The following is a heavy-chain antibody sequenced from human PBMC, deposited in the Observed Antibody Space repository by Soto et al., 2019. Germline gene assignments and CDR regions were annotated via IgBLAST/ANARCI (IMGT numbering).Heavy chain of an antibody. Sequence: EVQLVESGGGLVQPGGSLRLSCAASGFTFSSYSMNWVRQAPGKGLEWVSYISSSSSTIYYADSVKGRFTISRDKAKNSLYLQLNSLRDEDTAVYYCARPEYSSSPYGMDVWGQGTTVTVSS. D-gene: IGHD6-6*01. CDR3: ARPEYSSSPYGMDV. J-gene: IGHJ6*02. CDR1: GFTFSSYS. V-gene: IGHV3-48*02. CDR2: ISSSSSTI.